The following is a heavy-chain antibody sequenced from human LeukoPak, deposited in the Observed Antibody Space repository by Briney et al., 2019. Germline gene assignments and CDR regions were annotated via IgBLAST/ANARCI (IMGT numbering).Heavy chain of an antibody. CDR3: ASLPSYGTGLDY. D-gene: IGHD5-18*01. Sequence: GGSLRLSCAASGFTFSSYSMNWVRQAPGKGLEWVSSISSSSSYIYYADSVKGRFTISRDNAKNSLYLQMNSLRAEDTAVYYCASLPSYGTGLDYWGQGTLVTVSS. J-gene: IGHJ4*02. CDR2: ISSSSSYI. V-gene: IGHV3-21*01. CDR1: GFTFSSYS.